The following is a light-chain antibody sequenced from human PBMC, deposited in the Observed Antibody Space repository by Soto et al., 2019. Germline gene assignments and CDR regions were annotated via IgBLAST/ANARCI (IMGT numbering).Light chain of an antibody. CDR1: QSISSF. CDR2: AAS. CDR3: QQSYSTPET. V-gene: IGKV1-39*01. Sequence: EIPMTQSPSSLSASVGDRVTITCRASQSISSFLNWYQQKPGKAPRLLIYAASSLQSGVPSRFSASGSGTDFTLTISSLQPEDFATYYCQQSYSTPETFGQGTKVEIK. J-gene: IGKJ1*01.